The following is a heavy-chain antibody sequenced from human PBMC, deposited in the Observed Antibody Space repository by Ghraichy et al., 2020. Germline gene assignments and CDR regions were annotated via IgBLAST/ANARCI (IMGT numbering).Heavy chain of an antibody. J-gene: IGHJ6*02. V-gene: IGHV4-34*01. CDR3: ARGVSVDIVATIYYYYYYGMDV. CDR2: INHSGST. CDR1: GGSFSGYY. D-gene: IGHD5-12*01. Sequence: SETLSLTCAVYGGSFSGYYWSWIRQPPGKGLEWIGEINHSGSTNYNPSLKSRVTISVDTSKNQFSLKLSSVTAAYTAVYYCARGVSVDIVATIYYYYYYGMDVWGQGTTVTVSS.